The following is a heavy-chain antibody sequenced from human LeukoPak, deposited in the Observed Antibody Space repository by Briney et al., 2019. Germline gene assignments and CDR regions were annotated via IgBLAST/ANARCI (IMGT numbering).Heavy chain of an antibody. D-gene: IGHD6-19*01. Sequence: GSLRLSCTASGFSFSGHWMHWARQLPGKGLVWVSRISPTGSTTSYADSVKGRFTISRDNSKNTLYLQMNSLRAEDTAVYFCAREGYTNGWYRNWGQGTLVTVSS. CDR2: ISPTGSTT. CDR3: AREGYTNGWYRN. CDR1: GFSFSGHW. J-gene: IGHJ4*02. V-gene: IGHV3-74*01.